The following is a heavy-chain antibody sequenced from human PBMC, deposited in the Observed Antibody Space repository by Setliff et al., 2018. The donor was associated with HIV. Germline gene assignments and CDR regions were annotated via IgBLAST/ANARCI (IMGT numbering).Heavy chain of an antibody. CDR2: IYNSGST. CDR3: ARTWWDYDLWSGYLYYFDY. V-gene: IGHV4-39*02. Sequence: PSETLSLTCSVSGASISSSNYYWGWIRQPPGKGLEWIGNIYNSGSTYYSSSLRSRVTISVDTSKNHFALTMKSVTAADTAVDFCARTWWDYDLWSGYLYYFDYWGQGTLVTVSS. J-gene: IGHJ4*02. D-gene: IGHD3-3*01. CDR1: GASISSSNYY.